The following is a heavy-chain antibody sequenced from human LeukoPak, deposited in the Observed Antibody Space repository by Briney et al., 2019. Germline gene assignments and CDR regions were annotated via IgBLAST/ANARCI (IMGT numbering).Heavy chain of an antibody. J-gene: IGHJ4*02. D-gene: IGHD5-18*01. Sequence: PSETLSLTFTVSGGSISRGGYYWSWIRQHPGKGLEWIGYIYYSGSTYYNPSLKSRVTISVDTSKNQFSLKLSSVTAADTAVYYCARVGIQLWSFDYWGQGTLVTVSS. CDR3: ARVGIQLWSFDY. V-gene: IGHV4-31*03. CDR1: GGSISRGGYY. CDR2: IYYSGST.